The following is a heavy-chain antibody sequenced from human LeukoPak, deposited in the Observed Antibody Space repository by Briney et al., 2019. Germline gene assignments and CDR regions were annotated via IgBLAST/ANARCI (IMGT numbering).Heavy chain of an antibody. V-gene: IGHV3-21*01. CDR2: INSGGSTR. CDR1: GFTFSTYT. Sequence: PGGSLRLSCAASGFTFSTYTMNWARQAPGKGLEWVSSINSGGSTRHYADSVKGRFTISRDNAQNSLYLQMNSLRADDAAVYYCLRGDSRDYWGQGTLVTVSS. J-gene: IGHJ4*02. D-gene: IGHD3-22*01. CDR3: LRGDSRDY.